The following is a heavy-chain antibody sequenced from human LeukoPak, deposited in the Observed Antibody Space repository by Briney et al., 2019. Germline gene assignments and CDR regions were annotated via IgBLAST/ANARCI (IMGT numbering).Heavy chain of an antibody. J-gene: IGHJ4*02. CDR3: ARDDTACFDY. D-gene: IGHD5-18*01. Sequence: GGSLRLSCAASGFSFSDYYMSWIRQAPGKGLEWVSYISTTGNIIYYADSVRGRITVSRDNAKNSLYLQMNSLRAEDTAVYYCARDDTACFDYWGQGTLVTVSS. CDR2: ISTTGNII. V-gene: IGHV3-11*04. CDR1: GFSFSDYY.